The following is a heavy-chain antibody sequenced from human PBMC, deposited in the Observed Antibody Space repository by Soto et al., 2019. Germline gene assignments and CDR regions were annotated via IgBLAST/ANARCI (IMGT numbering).Heavy chain of an antibody. Sequence: QAQLVESGGGVVQPGRSLRLSCAASGFTFSNYGMHWVRQAPGKGLEWVALIWFDGSNENYADFVKGRFTISRDNFKNTLDLQRNSLRAEDTAVYYCARPRTTVVTPLDAFDIWGQGTMVTVSS. CDR2: IWFDGSNE. J-gene: IGHJ3*02. CDR3: ARPRTTVVTPLDAFDI. V-gene: IGHV3-33*01. D-gene: IGHD4-17*01. CDR1: GFTFSNYG.